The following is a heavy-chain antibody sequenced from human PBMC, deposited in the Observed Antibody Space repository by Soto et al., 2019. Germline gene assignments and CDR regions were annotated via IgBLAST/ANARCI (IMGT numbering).Heavy chain of an antibody. CDR3: ATPMAPPYYDFCSGYENYYYGMDV. CDR2: INPSSGGT. Sequence: ASVKVSCKASGYTFTGYYMHWVRQAPGQGLEWMGWINPSSGGTNYAQKFQGRVTMTRDTSISTAYMELSRLRSDDTAVYYCATPMAPPYYDFCSGYENYYYGMDVWGQGTTVTVSS. V-gene: IGHV1-2*02. CDR1: GYTFTGYY. J-gene: IGHJ6*02. D-gene: IGHD3-3*01.